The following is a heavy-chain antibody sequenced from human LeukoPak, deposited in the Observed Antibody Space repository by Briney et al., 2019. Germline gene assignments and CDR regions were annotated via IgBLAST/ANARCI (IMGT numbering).Heavy chain of an antibody. CDR3: AREMAV. J-gene: IGHJ4*02. Sequence: PGRSLRLSCVASGFSFGTYSMHWARQVPGKGLEWVAVIWYDGSNEDYADSVKGRFTISRDNSKNTLYLQINSLRAEDTAVYYCAREMAVWGQGALVTVSS. V-gene: IGHV3-33*01. CDR1: GFSFGTYS. CDR2: IWYDGSNE. D-gene: IGHD2-8*01.